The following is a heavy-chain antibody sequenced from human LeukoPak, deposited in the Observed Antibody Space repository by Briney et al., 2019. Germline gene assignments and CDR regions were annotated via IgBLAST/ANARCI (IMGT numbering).Heavy chain of an antibody. J-gene: IGHJ4*02. Sequence: GGSLRLSCAASGVTFSSYAMSWVRQAPGKGLEWGSAISGSGGSTYYADSVKGRFTISRDNSKNTLYLQMNSLRAEDTAVYYCAKIPDFWSGYYDYWGQGTLVTVSS. V-gene: IGHV3-23*01. CDR1: GVTFSSYA. CDR3: AKIPDFWSGYYDY. D-gene: IGHD3-3*01. CDR2: ISGSGGST.